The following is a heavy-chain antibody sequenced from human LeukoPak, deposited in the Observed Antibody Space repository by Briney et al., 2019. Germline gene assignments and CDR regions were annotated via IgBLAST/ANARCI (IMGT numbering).Heavy chain of an antibody. CDR2: ISSSSSYI. J-gene: IGHJ4*02. V-gene: IGHV3-21*01. Sequence: PGGSLRLSCAASGFTFSSYSMNWVRQAPGKGLEWVSSISSSSSYINYADSVKGRFTISRDNAKNSLYLQMNSLRAEGTAVYYCARYGSGSYPPFDYWGQGTLVTVSS. CDR3: ARYGSGSYPPFDY. CDR1: GFTFSSYS. D-gene: IGHD3-10*01.